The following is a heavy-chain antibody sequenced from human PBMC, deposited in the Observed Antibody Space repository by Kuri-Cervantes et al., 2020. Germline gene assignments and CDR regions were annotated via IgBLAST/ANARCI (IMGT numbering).Heavy chain of an antibody. V-gene: IGHV3-11*01. Sequence: GESLKISCAASGFTFSDYYMSWIRQAPGKGLEWVSYISSSGSTIYYADSVKGRFAISRNNAKNSLYLQMNSLRAEDTAVYYCASDSGWDRDWGQGTLVTVSS. D-gene: IGHD6-19*01. J-gene: IGHJ4*02. CDR3: ASDSGWDRD. CDR1: GFTFSDYY. CDR2: ISSSGSTI.